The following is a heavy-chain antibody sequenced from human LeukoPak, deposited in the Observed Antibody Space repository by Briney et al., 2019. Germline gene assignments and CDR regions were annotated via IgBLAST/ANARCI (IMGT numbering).Heavy chain of an antibody. CDR2: ISSSGSTI. D-gene: IGHD3-16*02. J-gene: IGHJ4*02. CDR3: ARDPGYDYVWGSYRSFDY. Sequence: GGSLRLSCAASGFTFSSYAMSWVRQAPGKGLEWVSYISSSGSTIYYADSVKGRFTISRDNAKNSLYLQMNSLRAEDTAVYYCARDPGYDYVWGSYRSFDYWGQGTLVTVSS. V-gene: IGHV3-48*03. CDR1: GFTFSSYA.